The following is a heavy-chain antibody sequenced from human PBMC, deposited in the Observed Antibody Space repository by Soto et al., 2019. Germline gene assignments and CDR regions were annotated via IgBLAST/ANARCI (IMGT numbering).Heavy chain of an antibody. V-gene: IGHV4-34*01. J-gene: IGHJ5*01. D-gene: IGHD6-13*01. CDR3: ARGLPGRSSSWYHS. Sequence: SGTLSLTCAVYGCSFSGYYWSWIRQPPGKGLEWIGEINHNGSTNYNPSLKSRVTISVDTSKNQFSLKLSSVTAADTAAYYCARGLPGRSSSWYHSWGQGTLVTVSS. CDR1: GCSFSGYY. CDR2: INHNGST.